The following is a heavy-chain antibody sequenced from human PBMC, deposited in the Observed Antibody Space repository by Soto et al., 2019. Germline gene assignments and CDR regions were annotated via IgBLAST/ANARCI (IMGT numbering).Heavy chain of an antibody. V-gene: IGHV1-3*01. J-gene: IGHJ6*02. D-gene: IGHD2-2*01. Sequence: ASVKVSCKASGYTFTSYAMHWVRQAPGQRLEWMGWINAGNGNTKYSQKFQGRVTITRDTSASTAYMELSSLRSEDTAVYYCARGLLGYCSSTSCPEVYYYGMDVWGPGTTVTVSS. CDR1: GYTFTSYA. CDR2: INAGNGNT. CDR3: ARGLLGYCSSTSCPEVYYYGMDV.